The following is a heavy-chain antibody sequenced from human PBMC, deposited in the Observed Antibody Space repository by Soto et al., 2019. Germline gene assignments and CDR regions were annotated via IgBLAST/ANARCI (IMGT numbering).Heavy chain of an antibody. Sequence: QVQLVQSGAEVKKPGSSVKVSCKASGGTFSSYAISWVRQAPAQGLEWMGGIIPIFGTANYAQKFQGRVTITADESTSTAYMELSSLRSEDTAVYYCARGPKYYYGSGSYYKRGYYFDYWGQGTLVTVSS. V-gene: IGHV1-69*01. D-gene: IGHD3-10*01. CDR2: IIPIFGTA. CDR3: ARGPKYYYGSGSYYKRGYYFDY. J-gene: IGHJ4*02. CDR1: GGTFSSYA.